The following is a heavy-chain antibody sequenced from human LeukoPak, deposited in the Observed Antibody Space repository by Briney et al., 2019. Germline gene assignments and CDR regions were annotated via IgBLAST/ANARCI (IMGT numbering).Heavy chain of an antibody. Sequence: SETLSLTCTVSGGSISSSSYYWGWIRQPPGKGLEWIGSIYYSGSTYYNPSLKSRVTISVDTSKNQFSLKLSSVTAADTAVYYCARDYRLTQIQYWGQGTLVTVSS. CDR2: IYYSGST. D-gene: IGHD1-26*01. CDR3: ARDYRLTQIQY. J-gene: IGHJ1*01. V-gene: IGHV4-39*07. CDR1: GGSISSSSYY.